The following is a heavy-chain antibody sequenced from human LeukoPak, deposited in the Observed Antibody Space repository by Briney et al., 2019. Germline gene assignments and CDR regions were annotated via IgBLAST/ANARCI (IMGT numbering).Heavy chain of an antibody. V-gene: IGHV1-24*01. CDR1: GYTLTELS. CDR2: FDPEDGET. CDR3: ATVVVTTAGDYFDY. D-gene: IGHD2-15*01. Sequence: ASVKVSCQVSGYTLTELSMHWVRQAPGKGLEWMGGFDPEDGETIYAQKFQGRVTMTEDTSTDTAYMELSSLRSEDTAVYYCATVVVTTAGDYFDYWGQGTLVTVSS. J-gene: IGHJ4*02.